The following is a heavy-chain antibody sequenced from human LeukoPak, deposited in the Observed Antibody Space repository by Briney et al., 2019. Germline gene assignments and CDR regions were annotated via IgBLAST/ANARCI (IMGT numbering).Heavy chain of an antibody. CDR2: INPNSGGT. Sequence: ASVKVSCKASGYTFTGYYMHWVRQAPGQGLEWMGWINPNSGGTNYAQKFQGWVTMTRDTSISTAYMELSRLRSDDTAVYYCARAGYCSSTSCYDYWAREPWSPSPQ. CDR1: GYTFTGYY. V-gene: IGHV1-2*04. J-gene: IGHJ4*02. D-gene: IGHD2-2*03. CDR3: ARAGYCSSTSCYDY.